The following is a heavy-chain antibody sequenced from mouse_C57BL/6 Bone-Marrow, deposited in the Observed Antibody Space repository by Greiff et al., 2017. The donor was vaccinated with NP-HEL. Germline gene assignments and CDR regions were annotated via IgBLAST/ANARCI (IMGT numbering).Heavy chain of an antibody. CDR2: IYPGSGNT. V-gene: IGHV1-76*01. Sequence: QVQLQQSGAELVRPGASVKLSCKASGYTFTDYYINWVKQRPGQGLEWIARIYPGSGNTYYNEKFKGKATLTAEKSSSTAYMQLSSLTSEDSAVYFCASGVYYYGSSAWFAYWGQGTLVTVSA. D-gene: IGHD1-1*01. J-gene: IGHJ3*01. CDR3: ASGVYYYGSSAWFAY. CDR1: GYTFTDYY.